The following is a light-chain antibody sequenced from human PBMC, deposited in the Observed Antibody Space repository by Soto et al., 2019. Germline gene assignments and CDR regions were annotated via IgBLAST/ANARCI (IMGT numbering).Light chain of an antibody. CDR2: KAA. V-gene: IGKV1-5*03. J-gene: IGKJ1*01. CDR3: QHYNSYSEA. Sequence: DIQMTQSPSTLSASVGDRVTITCRASQSISTWLAWYQQEPGKAPKLLIYKAATLKSGVPSRFSGSGSGTEFPLTISSLQPDDFSTYYCQHYNSYSEAFGQGTKVDIK. CDR1: QSISTW.